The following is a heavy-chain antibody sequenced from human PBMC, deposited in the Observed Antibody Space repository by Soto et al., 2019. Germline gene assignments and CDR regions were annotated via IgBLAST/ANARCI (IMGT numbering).Heavy chain of an antibody. CDR3: AREVGEVDYSSSSDAFEI. CDR2: IFYSGST. V-gene: IGHV4-39*02. Sequence: SETLSLTCTVSGGSISSSSYYWGWIRQPPGKGLEWIGSIFYSGSTYYNPSLKSRVTISVDTSKNQFSLKLDSVTAADTAVYYCAREVGEVDYSSSSDAFEIWGQGTMVTVSS. CDR1: GGSISSSSYY. D-gene: IGHD6-6*01. J-gene: IGHJ3*02.